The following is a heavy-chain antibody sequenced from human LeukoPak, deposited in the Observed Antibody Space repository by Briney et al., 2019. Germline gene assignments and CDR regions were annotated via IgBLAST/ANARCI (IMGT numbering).Heavy chain of an antibody. J-gene: IGHJ4*02. D-gene: IGHD6-13*01. Sequence: GGSLRLSCAASGFTFSSYSMNWVRQAPGKGLEWVSYISSSSTIYYADSVKGRFTISRDNAKNSLHLQMNSLRAEDAAVYYCARDLIAAAGRHWGQGTLVTVSS. V-gene: IGHV3-48*01. CDR1: GFTFSSYS. CDR3: ARDLIAAAGRH. CDR2: ISSSSTI.